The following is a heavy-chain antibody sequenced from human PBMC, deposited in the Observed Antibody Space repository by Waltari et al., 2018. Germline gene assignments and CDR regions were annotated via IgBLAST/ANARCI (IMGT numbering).Heavy chain of an antibody. D-gene: IGHD6-6*01. CDR1: GGTFGTGA. Sequence: QVQLVQSGAEVKKPGSSVKVSCQTYGGTFGTGAISWVRQAPGQGLEWMGRSTPIFGTADYAQKFQGRVTIIADKSTSTAYMELSSLRPDDTAVYYCASRESSSSDWFDPWGQGTLITVSS. V-gene: IGHV1-69*13. CDR2: STPIFGTA. J-gene: IGHJ5*02. CDR3: ASRESSSSDWFDP.